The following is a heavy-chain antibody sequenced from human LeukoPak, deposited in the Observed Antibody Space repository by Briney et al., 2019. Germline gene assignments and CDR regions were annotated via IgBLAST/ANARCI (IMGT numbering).Heavy chain of an antibody. Sequence: GGSLRLSCAASGFTFSSYSMNWVRQAPGKGLEWVSYISSSGSTIYYADSVQGRFTISRDNAKNSLFLQMNSLRAEDTAVYYCARSSSGAKDYWGQGTLVTVSS. CDR3: ARSSSGAKDY. J-gene: IGHJ4*02. CDR2: ISSSGSTI. V-gene: IGHV3-48*01. CDR1: GFTFSSYS. D-gene: IGHD1-26*01.